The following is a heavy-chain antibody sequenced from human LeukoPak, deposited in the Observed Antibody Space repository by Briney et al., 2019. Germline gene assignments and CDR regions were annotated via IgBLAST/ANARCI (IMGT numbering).Heavy chain of an antibody. J-gene: IGHJ6*02. V-gene: IGHV3-30*03. D-gene: IGHD3-16*02. CDR1: GFTFSSYS. Sequence: GGSLRLSCAASGFTFSSYSMNWVRQAPGKGLEWVAVISYDGSNKYYADSVKGRFTISRDNSKNTLYLQMNSLRAEDTAVYYCASYPAYGMDVWGQGTTVTVSS. CDR3: ASYPAYGMDV. CDR2: ISYDGSNK.